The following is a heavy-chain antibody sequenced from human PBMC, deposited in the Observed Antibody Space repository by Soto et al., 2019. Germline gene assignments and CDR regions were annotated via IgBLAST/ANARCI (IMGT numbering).Heavy chain of an antibody. J-gene: IGHJ6*02. V-gene: IGHV4-38-2*02. CDR2: IYHSGST. Sequence: SETLSLTCAVSGYSISSGYYWGCIRQPPGKGLEWIGSIYHSGSTYYNPSLKSRVTISVDTSKNQFSLKLSSVTAADTAVYYCARDLDFWSGSGPYYYGMDVWGQGTTVTVSS. D-gene: IGHD3-3*01. CDR1: GYSISSGYY. CDR3: ARDLDFWSGSGPYYYGMDV.